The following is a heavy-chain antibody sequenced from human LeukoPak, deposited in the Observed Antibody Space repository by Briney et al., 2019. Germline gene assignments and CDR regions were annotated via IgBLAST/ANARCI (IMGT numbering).Heavy chain of an antibody. CDR2: IYYSGST. Sequence: SETLSLTCTVSGGSISSSSYYWGWIRQPPGKGLEWIGSIYYSGSTYYNPSLKSRVTISVDTSKNQFSLKLSSVTAADTAVYYCARLMYSSGWYSEGMAIADWGQGTLVTVSS. CDR1: GGSISSSSYY. CDR3: ARLMYSSGWYSEGMAIAD. D-gene: IGHD6-19*01. J-gene: IGHJ4*02. V-gene: IGHV4-39*01.